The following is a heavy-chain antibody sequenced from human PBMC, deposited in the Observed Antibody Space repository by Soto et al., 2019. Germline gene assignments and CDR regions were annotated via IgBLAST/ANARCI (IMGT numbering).Heavy chain of an antibody. CDR2: ISSSSSYI. J-gene: IGHJ5*02. CDR3: ARDFNYRVAVAGINYP. D-gene: IGHD6-19*01. Sequence: GGSLRLSCAASGFTFSSYSMNWVRQAPGKGLEWVSSISSSSSYIYYADSVKGRFTISRDNAKNSLYLQMNSLRAEDTAVYYCARDFNYRVAVAGINYPCGQRAPVPVSS. V-gene: IGHV3-21*01. CDR1: GFTFSSYS.